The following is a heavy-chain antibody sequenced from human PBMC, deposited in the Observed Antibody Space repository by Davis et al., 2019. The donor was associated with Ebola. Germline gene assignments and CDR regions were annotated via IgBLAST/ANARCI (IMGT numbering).Heavy chain of an antibody. CDR2: IRSKANSYAT. Sequence: GESLKISCAASGFTFSGSAMHWVRQASGKGLEWVGRIRSKANSYATAYAASVKGRFTISRDDSKNTAYLQMNSLKTEDTAVYYCTTDPAGGPGAFDIWGQGTMVTVSS. CDR3: TTDPAGGPGAFDI. J-gene: IGHJ3*02. V-gene: IGHV3-73*01. CDR1: GFTFSGSA. D-gene: IGHD3-16*01.